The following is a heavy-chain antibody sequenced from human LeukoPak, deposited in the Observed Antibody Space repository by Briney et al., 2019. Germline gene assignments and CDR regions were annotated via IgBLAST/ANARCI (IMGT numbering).Heavy chain of an antibody. CDR1: GFAFGSEA. Sequence: GGSLRLSCAVSGFAFGSEAMSWVRQSPAKGLEWVASISPGGGTTYYADYVKGRFTISRDNSKNSLFVQMNSLRAEDTAVYYCVRGSLASGVVVYYYYYLRLGQRDHGHRLL. CDR2: ISPGGGTT. CDR3: VRGSLASGVVVYYYYYLR. D-gene: IGHD3-3*01. J-gene: IGHJ6*03. V-gene: IGHV3-23*01.